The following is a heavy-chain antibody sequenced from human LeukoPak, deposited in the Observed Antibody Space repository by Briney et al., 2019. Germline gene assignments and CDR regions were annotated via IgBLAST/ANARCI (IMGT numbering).Heavy chain of an antibody. CDR1: GGSISSGGYY. J-gene: IGHJ3*02. CDR3: ARGQGPGVATRRGGFDI. V-gene: IGHV4-30-4*08. Sequence: SETLSLTCTVSGGSISSGGYYWSWIRQSPGQGLQWIGYIYYTGTTYYNPSLKSRATISVDTSQDKFSLRLNSVTAADMAVYFCARGQGPGVATRRGGFDIWGQGTTVTVSS. D-gene: IGHD6-6*01. CDR2: IYYTGTT.